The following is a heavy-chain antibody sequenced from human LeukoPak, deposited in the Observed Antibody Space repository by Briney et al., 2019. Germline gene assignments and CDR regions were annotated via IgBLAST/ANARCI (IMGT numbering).Heavy chain of an antibody. CDR3: ARPEAAAADAFDI. CDR2: FYPGDSDT. CDR1: GYSFTSYW. J-gene: IGHJ3*02. V-gene: IGHV5-51*03. Sequence: GESLKISCKGSGYSFTSYWIGWVRQMPGKGLEWMGIFYPGDSDTRYSPSFQGQATISADKSISTAYLQWSSLKASDTAMYYCARPEAAAADAFDIWGQGTMVTVSS. D-gene: IGHD6-13*01.